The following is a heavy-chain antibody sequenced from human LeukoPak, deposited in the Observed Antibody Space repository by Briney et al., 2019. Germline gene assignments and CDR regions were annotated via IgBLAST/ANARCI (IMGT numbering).Heavy chain of an antibody. CDR3: ASETYYYGSGSRYNGV. D-gene: IGHD3-10*01. J-gene: IGHJ6*04. CDR1: GFTFSSYW. V-gene: IGHV4-34*01. CDR2: INQSGST. Sequence: GSLRLSCAASGFTFSSYWMSWIRQSPGKGLEWIGEINQSGSTNYNPSLKSRVTISVDTSKNQFSLKLRSVTAADTAVYYCASETYYYGSGSRYNGVWGKGTTVTVSS.